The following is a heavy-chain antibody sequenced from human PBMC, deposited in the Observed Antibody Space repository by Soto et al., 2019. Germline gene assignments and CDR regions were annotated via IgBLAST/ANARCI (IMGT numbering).Heavy chain of an antibody. CDR1: GGSINSGGYY. CDR2: IYYSGRT. V-gene: IGHV4-31*03. Sequence: SETLSLTCTVSGGSINSGGYYWSWIRQHPGKGLEWIGYIYYSGRTYYNPSLHSRVSIAVDTTENQFSLKLTSVTAADTSVYYCARGSFSSSSSWFDPWGRGTLVTVSS. D-gene: IGHD6-6*01. CDR3: ARGSFSSSSSWFDP. J-gene: IGHJ5*02.